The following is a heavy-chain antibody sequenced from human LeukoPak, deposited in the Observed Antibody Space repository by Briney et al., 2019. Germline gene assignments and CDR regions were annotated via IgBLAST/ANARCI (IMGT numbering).Heavy chain of an antibody. CDR3: ARGGEPLNY. J-gene: IGHJ4*02. Sequence: PSETLSLTCTVSGGSVSSGDYYWTWIRQPAGKGLEWIGRIYTSGSTTYSPSLKSRVTISRDTSKNQFSLRLSSVTAADTAVYYCARGGEPLNYLGQGILVTVSS. CDR2: IYTSGST. D-gene: IGHD1-14*01. CDR1: GGSVSSGDYY. V-gene: IGHV4-61*02.